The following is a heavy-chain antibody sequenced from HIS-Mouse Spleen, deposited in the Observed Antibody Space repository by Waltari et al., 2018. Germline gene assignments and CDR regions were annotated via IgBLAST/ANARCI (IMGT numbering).Heavy chain of an antibody. Sequence: QVQLVQSGAEVKKPGSSVRVPCKASGGTFRSYDTSWVRQAPGQGLEWMGRIIPILGIANYAQKFQGRVTITADKSTSTAYMELSSLRSEDTAVYYCARHPEIAAAVGAFDIWGQGTMVTVSS. D-gene: IGHD6-13*01. CDR1: GGTFRSYD. CDR2: IIPILGIA. V-gene: IGHV1-69*04. CDR3: ARHPEIAAAVGAFDI. J-gene: IGHJ3*02.